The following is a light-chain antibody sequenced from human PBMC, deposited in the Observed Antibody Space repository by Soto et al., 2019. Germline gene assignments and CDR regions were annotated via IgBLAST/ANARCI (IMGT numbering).Light chain of an antibody. Sequence: DIQMTQSPSSLSASVGDRVTITCRASQGIRDALGWYQQKPGKAPKRLIYAASSLQSGVPSRFSGSLAGTEFTLTISSLHPDDFATYYCLQHNSYPQTFGQGTKVVIK. CDR1: QGIRDA. J-gene: IGKJ1*01. CDR3: LQHNSYPQT. CDR2: AAS. V-gene: IGKV1-17*01.